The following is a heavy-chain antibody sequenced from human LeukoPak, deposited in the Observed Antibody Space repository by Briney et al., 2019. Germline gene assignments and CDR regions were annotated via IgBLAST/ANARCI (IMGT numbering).Heavy chain of an antibody. J-gene: IGHJ3*02. D-gene: IGHD3-10*01. CDR2: IYHSGST. V-gene: IGHV4-38-2*01. Sequence: SETLSLTCAVSGYSISSGYYWGWIRQPPGRGLEWIGSIYHSGSTYYNPSLKSRVTISVDTSKNQFSLKLNSVTAADTAVYYCARIRGSGSYYFDAFDIWGQGTMVTVSS. CDR3: ARIRGSGSYYFDAFDI. CDR1: GYSISSGYY.